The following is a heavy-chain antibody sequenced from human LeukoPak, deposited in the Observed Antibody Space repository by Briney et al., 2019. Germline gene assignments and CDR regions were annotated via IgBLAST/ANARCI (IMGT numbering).Heavy chain of an antibody. J-gene: IGHJ4*02. Sequence: PSETLSLTCTVSGGSISSYYWSWIRQPPGKGLEWIGYIYYSGSTNYNPSLTSRVTISVDTSKNQVSLKLTSVTAADTAVYYCAREDPNGWASFDYWGQGTLVTVSS. V-gene: IGHV4-59*01. CDR3: AREDPNGWASFDY. CDR1: GGSISSYY. D-gene: IGHD6-19*01. CDR2: IYYSGST.